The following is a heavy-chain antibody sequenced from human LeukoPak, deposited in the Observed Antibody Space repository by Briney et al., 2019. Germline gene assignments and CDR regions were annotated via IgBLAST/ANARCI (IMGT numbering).Heavy chain of an antibody. CDR1: GGSISSYY. CDR2: IYTSGST. V-gene: IGHV4-4*07. D-gene: IGHD2-15*01. Sequence: SSETLSLTCTVSGGSISSYYWSWIRQPAGKGLEWIGRIYTSGSTNYNPSLKSRVTMSVDTSKNQFSLKLSSVTAADTAVYYCARGRAGYCSGGSCPGGYYYYYYGMDVWGQGTTVTVSS. CDR3: ARGRAGYCSGGSCPGGYYYYYYGMDV. J-gene: IGHJ6*02.